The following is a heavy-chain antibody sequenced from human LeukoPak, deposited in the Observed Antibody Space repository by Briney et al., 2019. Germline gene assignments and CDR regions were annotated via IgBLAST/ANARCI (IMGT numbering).Heavy chain of an antibody. CDR2: ISSSSSYI. CDR3: ARGSGSFDY. J-gene: IGHJ4*02. Sequence: GGSLRLSCAAPGVTFSSYSMNLVRQAPGKGLEWVSSISSSSSYIYYADSVKGRFTISRDNAKNSLYLQMNSLRAEDTAVYYCARGSGSFDYWGQGTLVTVSS. V-gene: IGHV3-21*01. CDR1: GVTFSSYS. D-gene: IGHD1-26*01.